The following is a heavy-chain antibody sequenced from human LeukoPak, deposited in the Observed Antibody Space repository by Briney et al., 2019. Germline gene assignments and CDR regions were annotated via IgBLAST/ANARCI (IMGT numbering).Heavy chain of an antibody. Sequence: AGRSLRLSCAASGFTVSSNYMSWVRQAPGKGLEWVSVIYSGGSTYYADSVKGRFTISRDNSKNTLYLQMNSLRAEDTAVYYCARIYGSGSYYKGRPLDYWGQGTLVTVSS. J-gene: IGHJ4*02. V-gene: IGHV3-66*01. D-gene: IGHD3-10*01. CDR2: IYSGGST. CDR1: GFTVSSNY. CDR3: ARIYGSGSYYKGRPLDY.